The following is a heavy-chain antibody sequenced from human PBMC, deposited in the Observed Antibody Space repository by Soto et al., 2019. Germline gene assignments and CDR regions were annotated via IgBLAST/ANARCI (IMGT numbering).Heavy chain of an antibody. V-gene: IGHV4-39*01. CDR3: ATNDCYYGMDV. J-gene: IGHJ6*02. CDR1: GGSISSSSYY. CDR2: IYYSGST. Sequence: SETLSLTCTVSGGSISSSSYYWGWIRQPPGKGLEWIGSIYYSGSTYYNPSLKSRVTISVDTSKNQFSLKLSSVTAADTAVYYCATNDCYYGMDVWGQGTTVT.